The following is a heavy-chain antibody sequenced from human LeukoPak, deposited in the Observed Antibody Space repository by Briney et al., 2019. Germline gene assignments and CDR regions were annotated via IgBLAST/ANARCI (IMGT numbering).Heavy chain of an antibody. V-gene: IGHV4-34*01. J-gene: IGHJ4*02. CDR2: INHSGST. CDR1: GGSFSGYY. CDR3: RSGYYTGRDY. Sequence: PSETLSLTCAVYGGSFSGYYWSWIRQPPGKGLEWIEEINHSGSTNYNPSLKSRVTISVDTSKNQFSLKLSSVTAADTAVYYCRSGYYTGRDYWGQGTLVTVSS. D-gene: IGHD3-3*01.